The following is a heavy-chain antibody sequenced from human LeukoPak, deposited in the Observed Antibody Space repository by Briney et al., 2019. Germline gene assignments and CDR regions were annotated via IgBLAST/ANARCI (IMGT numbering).Heavy chain of an antibody. D-gene: IGHD5-18*01. CDR2: IYYSGST. Sequence: SETLSLTCTVSGGSISSYYWSWIRQPPGKGLEWHGYIYYSGSTNYNPSLKSRVTISVDTSKNQFSLKLSSVTAADAAVYYCARSPDTAMVPYFDYWGQGTLVTVSS. CDR3: ARSPDTAMVPYFDY. J-gene: IGHJ4*02. CDR1: GGSISSYY. V-gene: IGHV4-59*08.